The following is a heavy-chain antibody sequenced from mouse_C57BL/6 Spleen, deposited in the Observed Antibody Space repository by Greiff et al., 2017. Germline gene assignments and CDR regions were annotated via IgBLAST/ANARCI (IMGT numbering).Heavy chain of an antibody. D-gene: IGHD2-4*01. Sequence: EVQLQQSGPELVKPGDSVKISCKASGYSFTGYFMNWVMQSHGKSLEWIGRINPYNGDTFYNQKFKGKATLTVDKSSSTAHMELRSLTSEDSAVYYCARSDYDDYAMDYWGQGTSVTVSS. CDR1: GYSFTGYF. V-gene: IGHV1-20*01. CDR3: ARSDYDDYAMDY. J-gene: IGHJ4*01. CDR2: INPYNGDT.